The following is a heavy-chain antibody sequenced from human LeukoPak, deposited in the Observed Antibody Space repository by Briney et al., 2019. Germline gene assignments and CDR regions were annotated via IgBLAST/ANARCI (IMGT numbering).Heavy chain of an antibody. D-gene: IGHD6-13*01. CDR3: ARVLGSSWYYYGMGV. V-gene: IGHV3-30-3*01. CDR1: GFTFSSYA. J-gene: IGHJ6*02. Sequence: GGSLRLSCAASGFTFSSYAMHWVRQAPGKGLEWVAVISYDGSNKYYADSVKGRFTISRDNSKNTLYLQMNSLRAEDTAVYYCARVLGSSWYYYGMGVWGQGTTVTVSS. CDR2: ISYDGSNK.